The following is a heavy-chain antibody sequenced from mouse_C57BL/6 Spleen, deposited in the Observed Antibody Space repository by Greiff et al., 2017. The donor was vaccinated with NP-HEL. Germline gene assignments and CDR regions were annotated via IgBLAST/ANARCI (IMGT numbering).Heavy chain of an antibody. CDR3: AREGNWGYFDY. J-gene: IGHJ2*01. CDR1: GYTFTSYW. V-gene: IGHV1-53*01. CDR2: INPSNGGT. Sequence: VQLQQSGTELVKPGASVKLSCKASGYTFTSYWMHWVKQRPGQGLEWIGNINPSNGGTNYNEKFQSKATLTVDKSSSTAYMQLSSLTSEDSAVYYCAREGNWGYFDYWGQGTTLTVSS. D-gene: IGHD4-1*02.